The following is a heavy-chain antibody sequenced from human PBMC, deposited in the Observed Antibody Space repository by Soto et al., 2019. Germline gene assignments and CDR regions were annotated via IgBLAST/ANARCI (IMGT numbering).Heavy chain of an antibody. D-gene: IGHD3-22*01. V-gene: IGHV4-30-4*01. J-gene: IGHJ4*02. CDR2: IYYSGST. CDR3: ARVDGPVDRYYFDY. Sequence: QVQLQESGPGLVKPSQTLSLTCPVSGGSISSGDYYWSWIRQPPGKALEWIGYIYYSGSTYYNPSLKSRVNISVDTSKNQFSLKLSSVTAADTAVYYCARVDGPVDRYYFDYWGQGTLVTVSS. CDR1: GGSISSGDYY.